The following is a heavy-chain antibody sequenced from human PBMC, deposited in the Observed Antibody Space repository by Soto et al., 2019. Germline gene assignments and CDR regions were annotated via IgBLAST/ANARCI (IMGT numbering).Heavy chain of an antibody. CDR2: IYYSGST. Sequence: QVQLQESGPGLVKPSETLSLTCTFSGGSISSYYWSWIRQPPGKGLEWIGFIYYSGSTNYNPSLKSRVNISVERSKNQFSLKLTSVTAADTAVYYCERVVPAHSGGAFDVWGQGTMVTVSS. D-gene: IGHD2-2*01. V-gene: IGHV4-59*01. CDR1: GGSISSYY. CDR3: ERVVPAHSGGAFDV. J-gene: IGHJ3*01.